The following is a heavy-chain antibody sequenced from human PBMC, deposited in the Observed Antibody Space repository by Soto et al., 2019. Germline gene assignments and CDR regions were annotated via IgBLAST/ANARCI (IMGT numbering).Heavy chain of an antibody. Sequence: GGSLRLSCSASGFTFSSYAMHWVRQAPGKGLEYVSAISSNGGSTYYADSVKGRFTISRDNSKNTLHLQMSSLRAEDRDLYSGGKGVSYTFDIWGQETRVTLS. J-gene: IGHJ3*02. CDR1: GFTFSSYA. CDR3: GKGVSYTFDI. CDR2: ISSNGGST. V-gene: IGHV3-64D*06. D-gene: IGHD3-16*02.